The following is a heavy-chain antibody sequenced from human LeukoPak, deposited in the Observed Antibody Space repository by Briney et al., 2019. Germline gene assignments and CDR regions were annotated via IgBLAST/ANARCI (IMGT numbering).Heavy chain of an antibody. D-gene: IGHD6-19*01. CDR2: INTNTGNP. CDR1: GYTFTSYA. Sequence: GASVKVSCTASGYTFTSYAMNWVRQAPGQGLEWMGWINTNTGNPTYAQGFTGRFVFSLDTSVSTAYLQISSLKAEDTAVYYCAREMGSGWEENWFDPWGQGTLITVSS. J-gene: IGHJ5*02. CDR3: AREMGSGWEENWFDP. V-gene: IGHV7-4-1*02.